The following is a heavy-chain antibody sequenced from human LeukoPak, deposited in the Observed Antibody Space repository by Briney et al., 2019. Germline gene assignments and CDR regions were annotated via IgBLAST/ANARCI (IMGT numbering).Heavy chain of an antibody. Sequence: GGSLRLSCAASGFTFSDYYMSWIRQAPGKGLEWVSYISSSGSTIYYADSVKGRFTISRDNAKNSLYLQMNSLRAEDTAVYYCARETSITMIVVVITTAGYFDYWGQGTLVTVSS. CDR3: ARETSITMIVVVITTAGYFDY. D-gene: IGHD3-22*01. CDR1: GFTFSDYY. J-gene: IGHJ4*02. V-gene: IGHV3-11*04. CDR2: ISSSGSTI.